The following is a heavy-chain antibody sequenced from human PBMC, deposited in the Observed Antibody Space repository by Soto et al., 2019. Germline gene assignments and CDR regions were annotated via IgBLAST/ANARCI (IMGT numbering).Heavy chain of an antibody. J-gene: IGHJ4*02. V-gene: IGHV3-30-3*01. Sequence: QVQLVESGGGVVQPGRSLRLSCAASGFTFSSYAMHWVRQAPGKGLEWVAVISYDGSNKYYADSVKGRFTIARDNSKNTLYLQMNSLRAEDTAVYYCARSPVGSGYYGRYWCQGTLVTFSS. D-gene: IGHD3-22*01. CDR3: ARSPVGSGYYGRY. CDR2: ISYDGSNK. CDR1: GFTFSSYA.